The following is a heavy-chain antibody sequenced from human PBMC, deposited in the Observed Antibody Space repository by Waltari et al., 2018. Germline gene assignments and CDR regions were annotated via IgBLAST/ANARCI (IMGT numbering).Heavy chain of an antibody. CDR3: ARVSRRTYRSPVPGRHYYYGMDV. CDR1: GFTFRSSW. CDR2: ISSDASDT. J-gene: IGHJ6*02. D-gene: IGHD1-1*01. V-gene: IGHV3-74*03. Sequence: EEQLVESGGGLVQPGDSLRLSCAASGFTFRSSWMNWVRQSPGRGPLWVSRISSDASDTTYADSVKGRFTISRDNAKNTLYLQMNRLRAEDTAVYFCARVSRRTYRSPVPGRHYYYGMDVWGQGTTVTVSS.